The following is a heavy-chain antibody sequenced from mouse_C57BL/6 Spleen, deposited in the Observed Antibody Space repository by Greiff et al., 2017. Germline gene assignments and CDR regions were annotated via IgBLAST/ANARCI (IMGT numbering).Heavy chain of an antibody. V-gene: IGHV1-69*01. D-gene: IGHD1-1*01. CDR1: GYTFTSYW. CDR3: ARRGYYGSSYVDYFDY. J-gene: IGHJ2*01. Sequence: VQLQQPGAELVMPGASVKLSCKASGYTFTSYWMHWVKQRPGQGLEWIGEIDPSDSYTNYNQKFKGKSTLTVDKSSSTAYMQLSSLTSEDSAVYYCARRGYYGSSYVDYFDYWGQGTTLTVSS. CDR2: IDPSDSYT.